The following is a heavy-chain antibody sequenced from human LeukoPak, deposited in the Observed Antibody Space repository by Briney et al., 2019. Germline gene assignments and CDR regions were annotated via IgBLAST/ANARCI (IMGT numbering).Heavy chain of an antibody. CDR3: AKDSGYYYDASDYLHFDS. CDR2: ISASGGST. D-gene: IGHD3-22*01. CDR1: GFTFSNYA. Sequence: PGGSLRLSCAASGFTFSNYAMSWVRQAPGKGLEWVSGISASGGSTYYADSVKGWFTISRDNSRNTLYLQMNSLRAEDTAVYYCAKDSGYYYDASDYLHFDSWGQGTLVTVSS. V-gene: IGHV3-23*01. J-gene: IGHJ4*02.